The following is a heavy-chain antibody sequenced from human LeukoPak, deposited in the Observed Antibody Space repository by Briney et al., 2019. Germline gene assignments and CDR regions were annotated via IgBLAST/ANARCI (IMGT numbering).Heavy chain of an antibody. CDR2: ITSSSGYI. V-gene: IGHV3-21*01. D-gene: IGHD4-17*01. CDR1: GFTFSIYA. Sequence: PGGSLRLSCSGSGFTFSIYAMNWVRQPPGKGLEWVSTITSSSGYIYYADSIKGRFATSRDNAKNSLYLQMNSLRAEDTAVYYCTRSDDYGDYLVDYWGQGTLVTVSS. J-gene: IGHJ4*02. CDR3: TRSDDYGDYLVDY.